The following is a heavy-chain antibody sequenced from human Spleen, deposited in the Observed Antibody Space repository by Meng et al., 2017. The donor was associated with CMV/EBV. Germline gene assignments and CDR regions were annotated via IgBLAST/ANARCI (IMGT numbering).Heavy chain of an antibody. CDR2: SNAGNGNT. D-gene: IGHD2-2*01. CDR1: GYTFTSYA. J-gene: IGHJ4*02. CDR3: ARDQGEYCSSTSCQRGFDY. Sequence: ASVKVSCKASGYTFTSYAMHWVRQAPGQRLEWMGWSNAGNGNTKYSQEFQGRVTITRDTSASTAYMELSSLRSEDMAVYYCARDQGEYCSSTSCQRGFDYWGQGTLVTVSS. V-gene: IGHV1-3*02.